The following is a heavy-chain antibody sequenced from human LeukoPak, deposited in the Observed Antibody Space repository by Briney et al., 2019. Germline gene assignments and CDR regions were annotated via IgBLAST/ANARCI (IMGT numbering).Heavy chain of an antibody. V-gene: IGHV3-23*01. CDR1: GFTFSGYA. J-gene: IGHJ4*02. Sequence: GGSLRLSCTASGFTFSGYAMNWVRQAPGKGLVWVSTISNSGGSTFYADSVKGRFTISRDNSKNTLYLQMNSLRAEDTAVFHCAKARGSAIYTWYFDYWGQGTLVTVSS. CDR2: ISNSGGST. CDR3: AKARGSAIYTWYFDY. D-gene: IGHD3-10*01.